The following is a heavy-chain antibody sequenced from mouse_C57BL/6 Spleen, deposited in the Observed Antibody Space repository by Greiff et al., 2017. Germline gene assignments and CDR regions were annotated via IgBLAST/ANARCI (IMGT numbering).Heavy chain of an antibody. CDR2: IHPNSGST. Sequence: QVQLQQPGAELVKPGASVKLSCKASGYTFTSYWMHWVKQRPGQGLEWIGMIHPNSGSTNYNEKFKSKATLTVEKSSSTAYMQLSSLTSEDSAVYYCARSGDGYSYYFDYWGQGTTLTVSS. CDR1: GYTFTSYW. J-gene: IGHJ2*01. D-gene: IGHD2-3*01. CDR3: ARSGDGYSYYFDY. V-gene: IGHV1-64*01.